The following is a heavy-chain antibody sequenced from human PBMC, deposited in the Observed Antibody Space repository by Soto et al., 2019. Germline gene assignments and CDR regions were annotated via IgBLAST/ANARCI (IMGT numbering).Heavy chain of an antibody. J-gene: IGHJ6*03. CDR2: IKQDGSEK. CDR1: GFTFSSYW. D-gene: IGHD6-6*01. CDR3: AGAAGAARPPYYYYYYYMDV. Sequence: SLRLSCAASGFTFSSYWMSWVRQAPGKGLEWVANIKQDGSEKYYVDSVKGRFTISRDNAKNSLYLQMNSLRAEDTAVYYCAGAAGAARPPYYYYYYYMDVWGKGTTVTVSS. V-gene: IGHV3-7*04.